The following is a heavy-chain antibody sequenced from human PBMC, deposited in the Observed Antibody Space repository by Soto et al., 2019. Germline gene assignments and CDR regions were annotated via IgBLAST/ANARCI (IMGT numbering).Heavy chain of an antibody. CDR1: GVNFNTYG. J-gene: IGHJ4*02. D-gene: IGHD6-6*01. CDR2: IWYEGSNK. Sequence: QVQLVESGGGVVQPGGSLRLSCEASGVNFNTYGMHWVRQSPGKGLEWVAIIWYEGSNKNYADSVKGRFAISRDNSKNTLWLQMNNPRDEDTAVYYCARDKGPVAARVSLDYWGQGTLVTVSS. V-gene: IGHV3-33*01. CDR3: ARDKGPVAARVSLDY.